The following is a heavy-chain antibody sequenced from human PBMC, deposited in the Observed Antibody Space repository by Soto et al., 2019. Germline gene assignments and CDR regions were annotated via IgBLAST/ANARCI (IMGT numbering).Heavy chain of an antibody. D-gene: IGHD3-22*01. Sequence: GESLRLSCAASGFTFSSYVMHWVRQAPGKGLEWVAVISYDGSNKYYADSVKGRFTISRDNSKNTLYLQMNSLRAEDTAVYYCAKAGTYYYDSSGYSYYYYGMDVWGQGTTVTVSS. CDR3: AKAGTYYYDSSGYSYYYYGMDV. CDR2: ISYDGSNK. CDR1: GFTFSSYV. J-gene: IGHJ6*02. V-gene: IGHV3-30*18.